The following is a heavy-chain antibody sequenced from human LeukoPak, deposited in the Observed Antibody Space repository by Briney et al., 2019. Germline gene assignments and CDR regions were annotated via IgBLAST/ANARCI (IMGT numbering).Heavy chain of an antibody. J-gene: IGHJ3*02. V-gene: IGHV1-3*01. D-gene: IGHD3-3*01. CDR1: GYNFTSYT. CDR2: INAGPGNT. CDR3: AIGISSDTFDI. Sequence: ASVKVSCKASGYNFTSYTIHWVRQAPGQRLEWMGWINAGPGNTKYSQKFQGRVTITRDTSASTAYMDLSNLRSEDTAVFYCAIGISSDTFDIWGQGTMVTDSS.